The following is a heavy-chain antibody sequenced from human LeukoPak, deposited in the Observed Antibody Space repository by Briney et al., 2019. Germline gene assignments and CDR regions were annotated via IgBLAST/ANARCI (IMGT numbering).Heavy chain of an antibody. Sequence: SETLSLTCSFSGVSISTYYWNWIRQSPGKGLEWIGHIYSSGNTDYNSSLKSRVTISVDTSKSQFSLRLSSVTATDTTVDYCATLRWQLVGPYFDYWGQGILVTVSS. V-gene: IGHV4-59*01. CDR2: IYSSGNT. CDR3: ATLRWQLVGPYFDY. D-gene: IGHD1-26*01. J-gene: IGHJ4*02. CDR1: GVSISTYY.